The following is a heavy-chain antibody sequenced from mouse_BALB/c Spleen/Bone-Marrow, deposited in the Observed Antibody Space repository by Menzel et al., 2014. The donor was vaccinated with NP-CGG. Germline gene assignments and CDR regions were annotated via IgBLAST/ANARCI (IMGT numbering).Heavy chain of an antibody. D-gene: IGHD2-1*01. V-gene: IGHV1S81*02. CDR3: ARDGNYRYAMDY. CDR1: GFTFTSYW. CDR2: INPSNGRT. J-gene: IGHJ4*01. Sequence: VPFQQSGDELVKPGASVKLSCMASGFTFTSYWIHWVKQRPGQGPEWIGEINPSNGRTNYNEKFKSKATLTEDKSSSTAYMQLSSLTSEDSAVYYCARDGNYRYAMDYWGQGTPVTVSS.